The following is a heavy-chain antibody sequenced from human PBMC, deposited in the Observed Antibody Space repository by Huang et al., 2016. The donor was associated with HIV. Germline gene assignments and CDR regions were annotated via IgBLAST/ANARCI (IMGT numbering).Heavy chain of an antibody. CDR3: ARQPYCGGDCAHYYYYYMDV. V-gene: IGHV1-69*13. D-gene: IGHD2-21*02. J-gene: IGHJ6*03. CDR2: ISPLVGTT. CDR1: GGTFSTNA. Sequence: QVKLVQSGAEVKKPGSSVKVSCRASGGTFSTNAISWVRQAPGEGLEWMGGISPLVGTTNYAEKFQDRVTITADESTSTADMELSSLRSEDTAVYYCARQPYCGGDCAHYYYYYMDVWGEGTTVTVSS.